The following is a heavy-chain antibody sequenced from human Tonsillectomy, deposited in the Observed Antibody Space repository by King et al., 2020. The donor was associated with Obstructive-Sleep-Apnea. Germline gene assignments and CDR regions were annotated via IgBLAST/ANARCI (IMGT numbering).Heavy chain of an antibody. D-gene: IGHD1-26*01. V-gene: IGHV4-39*07. CDR3: ARDPYSYFDY. J-gene: IGHJ4*02. CDR2: IYYSGST. Sequence: QLQLQESGPGLVKPSETLSLTCTVSGGSISSSNYYWGWIRQPPGKGLEWIGSIYYSGSTYYNPSLKSRVTMSVDTSKNQFSLKLTSVTAADTAVYYCARDPYSYFDYWGQGTRVTVSS. CDR1: GGSISSSNYY.